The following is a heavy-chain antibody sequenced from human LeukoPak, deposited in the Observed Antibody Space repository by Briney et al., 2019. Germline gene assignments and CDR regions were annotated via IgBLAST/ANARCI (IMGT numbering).Heavy chain of an antibody. D-gene: IGHD6-13*01. J-gene: IGHJ4*02. CDR1: GGTFSSYA. V-gene: IGHV1-69*04. CDR2: IIPILGIA. Sequence: SVKVSCKASGGTFSSYAISWERQAPGQGLEWMGRIIPILGIANYAQKFQGRVTITADKSTSTAYMELSSLRSEDTAVYYCARTMGSSWLYYFDYWGQGTLVTVSS. CDR3: ARTMGSSWLYYFDY.